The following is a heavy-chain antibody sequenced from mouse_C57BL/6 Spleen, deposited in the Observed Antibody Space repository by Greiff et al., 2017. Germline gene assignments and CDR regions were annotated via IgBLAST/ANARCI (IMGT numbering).Heavy chain of an antibody. V-gene: IGHV1-4*01. CDR3: ARSGYYGSSYDYYAMDY. CDR2: INPSSGYT. CDR1: GYTSTSYT. Sequence: VQLQQSGAELARPGASVKMSCKASGYTSTSYTMHWVKQRPGQGLEWIGYINPSSGYTKYNQKFKDKATLTADKSSSTAYMQLSSLTSEDSAVYYCARSGYYGSSYDYYAMDYWGQGTSVTVSS. D-gene: IGHD1-1*01. J-gene: IGHJ4*01.